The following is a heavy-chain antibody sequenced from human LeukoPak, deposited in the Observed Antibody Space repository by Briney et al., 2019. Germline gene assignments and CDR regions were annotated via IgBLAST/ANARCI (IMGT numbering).Heavy chain of an antibody. Sequence: GGSLRLSCAASGFTFSSYGMHWVRQAPGKGLEWVAFIRYDGSNKYYADSVKGRFTISRDNSKNTLYLQMNSLRAEDTAVYYCAREYCSGGSCYLYYYYYYMDVWGKGTTVTVSS. J-gene: IGHJ6*03. CDR2: IRYDGSNK. CDR3: AREYCSGGSCYLYYYYYYMDV. CDR1: GFTFSSYG. D-gene: IGHD2-15*01. V-gene: IGHV3-30*02.